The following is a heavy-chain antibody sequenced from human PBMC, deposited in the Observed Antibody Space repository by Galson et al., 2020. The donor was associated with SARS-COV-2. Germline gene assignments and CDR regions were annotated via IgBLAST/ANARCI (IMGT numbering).Heavy chain of an antibody. CDR2: IYTSGST. D-gene: IGHD3-16*02. CDR1: GVYISSYY. V-gene: IGHV4-4*07. CDR3: ARDSIDTFGGVIVSYWYFDL. J-gene: IGHJ2*01. Sequence: SETLSLTCTVSGVYISSYYWSWIRQPAGKGLEWIGRIYTSGSTNYNPSLKSRVTMSVDTSKNQFSLKLSSVTAADTAVYYCARDSIDTFGGVIVSYWYFDLWGRGTLVTVSS.